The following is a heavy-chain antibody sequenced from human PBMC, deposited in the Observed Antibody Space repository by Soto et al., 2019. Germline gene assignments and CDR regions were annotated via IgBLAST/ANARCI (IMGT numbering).Heavy chain of an antibody. D-gene: IGHD3-3*01. CDR3: ALGSAIFGVVIMSFEP. V-gene: IGHV1-46*03. CDR1: GSTFTSYY. CDR2: INPSGVST. J-gene: IGHJ5*02. Sequence: ASLKVSCKSSGSTFTSYYMHCVRHSPGQGLEWIGIINPSGVSTSYAQKFQGRVTMTRDTSTSTVYMELSSLRSEDTAVYYCALGSAIFGVVIMSFEPWGQGTLVTVSS.